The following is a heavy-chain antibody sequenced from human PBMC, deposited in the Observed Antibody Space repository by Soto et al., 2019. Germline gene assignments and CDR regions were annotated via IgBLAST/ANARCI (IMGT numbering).Heavy chain of an antibody. D-gene: IGHD6-13*01. V-gene: IGHV3-33*01. CDR1: GFTFSSYG. Sequence: GGSLRLSCAASGFTFSSYGMHWVRQAPGKGLEWVAVIWYDGSNKYYADSVKGRFTISRDNSKNTLYLQMNSLRAEDTAVYYCAMIAAAGDRVRNDAFDIWGQGTMVTVSS. J-gene: IGHJ3*02. CDR2: IWYDGSNK. CDR3: AMIAAAGDRVRNDAFDI.